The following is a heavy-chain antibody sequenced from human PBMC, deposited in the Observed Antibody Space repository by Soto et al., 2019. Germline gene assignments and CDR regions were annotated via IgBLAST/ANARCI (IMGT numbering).Heavy chain of an antibody. CDR1: GYTFATYG. CDR3: ARDTSSGWDVGYVLYSLEV. CDR2: ISASSGDA. J-gene: IGHJ6*04. Sequence: QVQLVQSGGEVRKPGASVKISCQASGYTFATYGITWVRQAPGQGLEWMGWISASSGDAKYAQKIQGRVTMTTDTSTSTAYMEIKSLRYDATAIYYCARDTSSGWDVGYVLYSLEVWGKGTPVTVSS. D-gene: IGHD6-25*01. V-gene: IGHV1-18*01.